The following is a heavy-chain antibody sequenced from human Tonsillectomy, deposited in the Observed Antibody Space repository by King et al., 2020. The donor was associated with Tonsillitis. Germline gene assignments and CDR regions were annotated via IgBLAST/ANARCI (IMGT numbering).Heavy chain of an antibody. D-gene: IGHD6-13*01. Sequence: VQLVESGGGVVQPGRFLRLSCAASGFTFSSYPMHWVRQAPGKGLEWVAVISYDGSNKYYADSVKGRFTISRDNSKNTLFLQMSSLRPEDTAVYYCARESLASDDSSGWYDPFDSWGQGTLVSVSS. CDR1: GFTFSSYP. CDR2: ISYDGSNK. V-gene: IGHV3-30*04. CDR3: ARESLASDDSSGWYDPFDS. J-gene: IGHJ4*02.